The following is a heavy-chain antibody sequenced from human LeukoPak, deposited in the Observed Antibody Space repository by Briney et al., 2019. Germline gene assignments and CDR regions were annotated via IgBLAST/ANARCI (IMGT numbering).Heavy chain of an antibody. CDR2: ISSSSSYI. Sequence: GGSLRLSCAASGFTFSSYGMHWVRQAPGKGLEWVSSISSSSSYIYYADSVKGRFTISRDNAKNSLYLQMNSLRAEDTAVYYCARGGFSYYGLDYWGQGTLVTVSS. D-gene: IGHD3-10*01. J-gene: IGHJ4*02. CDR3: ARGGFSYYGLDY. V-gene: IGHV3-21*01. CDR1: GFTFSSYG.